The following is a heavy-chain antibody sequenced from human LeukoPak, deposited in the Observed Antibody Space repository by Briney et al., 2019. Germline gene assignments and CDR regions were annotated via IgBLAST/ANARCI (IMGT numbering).Heavy chain of an antibody. Sequence: PSETLSLTCTVSGGSISSGGYYWSWIRQPPGKGLEWIGYIYHSGSTYYNPSLKSRVTISVDTSKNQFSLKLSSVTAADTAVYYCARLTSKAGYRLDYWGQGTLVTVSS. CDR2: IYHSGST. CDR3: ARLTSKAGYRLDY. J-gene: IGHJ4*02. V-gene: IGHV4-30-2*05. CDR1: GGSISSGGYY. D-gene: IGHD5-12*01.